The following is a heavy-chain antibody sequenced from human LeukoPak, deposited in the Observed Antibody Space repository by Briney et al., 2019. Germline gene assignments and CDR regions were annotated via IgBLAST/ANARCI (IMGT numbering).Heavy chain of an antibody. J-gene: IGHJ4*02. CDR2: ISGSGNTL. CDR1: GFTFNNYG. CDR3: ARDCNGVNCYSHNFDY. V-gene: IGHV3-48*03. Sequence: GGSLRLSCAASGFTFNNYGINWVRQAPGKGLEWVSYISGSGNTLYYADSVKGRFTISRDNAKNSLYLQLNSLRAEDTAVYYCARDCNGVNCYSHNFDYWGQGTLVTVSS. D-gene: IGHD2-15*01.